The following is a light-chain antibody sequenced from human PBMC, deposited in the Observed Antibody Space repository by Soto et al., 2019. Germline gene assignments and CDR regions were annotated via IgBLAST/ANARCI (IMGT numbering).Light chain of an antibody. V-gene: IGKV3-20*01. CDR2: GAF. Sequence: EIVLTQSPGTLSLSPGERSTLYSKASKSVSTSSLAWYQQKPGQAPRLLIYGAFSWTTDAPDRFSGSESGTDFTLTIDRLAPEDSAVYYCQQYSTSPRTFGQGTKVEVK. CDR3: QQYSTSPRT. J-gene: IGKJ1*01. CDR1: KSVSTSS.